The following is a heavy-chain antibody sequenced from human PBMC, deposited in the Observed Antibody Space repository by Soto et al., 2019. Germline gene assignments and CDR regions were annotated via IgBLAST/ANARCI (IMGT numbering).Heavy chain of an antibody. J-gene: IGHJ4*02. CDR1: GFTFSSYA. Sequence: EVQLLESGGGLVQPGGSLRLSCAASGFTFSSYAMSWVRQAPGKGLEWVSAISGSGGSTYYADSVKGRFTISRDNSKNTLYLQMNSLRAEDTAVYYCAKVKGRGQLGPYYFDYWGQGTLVTVSS. CDR3: AKVKGRGQLGPYYFDY. D-gene: IGHD6-13*01. V-gene: IGHV3-23*01. CDR2: ISGSGGST.